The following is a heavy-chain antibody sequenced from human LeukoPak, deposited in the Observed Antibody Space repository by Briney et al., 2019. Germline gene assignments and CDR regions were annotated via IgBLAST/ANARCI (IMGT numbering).Heavy chain of an antibody. D-gene: IGHD4-17*01. J-gene: IGHJ4*02. V-gene: IGHV4-4*02. Sequence: SGTLSLTCAVSGGSISSNHWWSWVRQPPGKGLEWIGEIYNSGSTNYNPSLKGRVIISVDKSKNKLSLNLSSMTAADTAVYYCARDLGTVSQGYWGQGTLVTVSS. CDR2: IYNSGST. CDR3: ARDLGTVSQGY. CDR1: GGSISSNHW.